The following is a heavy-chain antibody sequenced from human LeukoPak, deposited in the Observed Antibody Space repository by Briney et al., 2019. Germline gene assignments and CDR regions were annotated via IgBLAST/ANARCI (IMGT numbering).Heavy chain of an antibody. CDR1: GFTFRHSW. Sequence: GGSLRLSCEASGFTFRHSWLSWIRQTPGKGLEWVANIHPDSSDKFYVDSMEGRFTISIDNTKNSLYLQIDNARLDDTGLYYCTRLPRETAGDYWGQGVPVTVSS. V-gene: IGHV3-7*03. CDR3: TRLPRETAGDY. CDR2: IHPDSSDK. D-gene: IGHD1-14*01. J-gene: IGHJ4*02.